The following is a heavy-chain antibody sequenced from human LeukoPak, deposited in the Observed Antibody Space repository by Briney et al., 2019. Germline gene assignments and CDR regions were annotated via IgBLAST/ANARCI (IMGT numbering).Heavy chain of an antibody. D-gene: IGHD2-15*01. J-gene: IGHJ4*02. CDR1: GFTVSSNY. CDR3: AREYCSGGSCYADD. CDR2: IYSGGST. V-gene: IGHV3-66*01. Sequence: GGSLRLSCAASGFTVSSNYMSWVRQAPGKGLEWVSVIYSGGSTDYADSVKGRLTISRDNSKNTLYLQMNSLRAEDTAVYYCAREYCSGGSCYADDWGQGTLVTVSS.